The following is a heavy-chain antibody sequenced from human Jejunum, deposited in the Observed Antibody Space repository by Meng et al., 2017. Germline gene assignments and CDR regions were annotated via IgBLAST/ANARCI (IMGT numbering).Heavy chain of an antibody. D-gene: IGHD2-2*01. CDR2: ITSDGSTT. Sequence: DVQLVESGGGLVQPGGSLRLSCAASGFTFSSYWMHWVRLAPGKGLVWVSRITSDGSTTTYADSVKGRFTISRDNAKNTVYLQMSSLRDEDTAVYYCARVSDVPAAKSFGYWGQGTLVTVSS. J-gene: IGHJ4*02. V-gene: IGHV3-74*02. CDR1: GFTFSSYW. CDR3: ARVSDVPAAKSFGY.